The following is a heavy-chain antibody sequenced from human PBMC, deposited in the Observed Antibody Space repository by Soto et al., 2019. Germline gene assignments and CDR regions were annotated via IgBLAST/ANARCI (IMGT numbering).Heavy chain of an antibody. J-gene: IGHJ4*02. CDR2: INAGNGNT. CDR1: GYTFTSYA. CDR3: ARAMATWQQLVPTLSY. D-gene: IGHD6-13*01. Sequence: ASVKVSCKASGYTFTSYAMHWVRQAPGQRLEWMGWINAGNGNTKYSQKFQGRVTITRDTSASTAYMELSSLRSEDTAVYYCARAMATWQQLVPTLSYCSPGTLGTVSS. V-gene: IGHV1-3*01.